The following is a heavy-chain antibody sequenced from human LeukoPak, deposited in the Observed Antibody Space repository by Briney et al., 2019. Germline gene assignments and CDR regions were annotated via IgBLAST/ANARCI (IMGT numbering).Heavy chain of an antibody. Sequence: GGSLRLSCAASGFTFSSYSMNWVRQAPGKGLEWVSSISSSSSYIYYADSVKGRFTISRDNAKNSLYLHMNSLRGEDTAVYYCARGRSGSYPFDYWGQGTLVTVSS. CDR1: GFTFSSYS. D-gene: IGHD3-10*01. CDR2: ISSSSSYI. J-gene: IGHJ4*02. CDR3: ARGRSGSYPFDY. V-gene: IGHV3-21*01.